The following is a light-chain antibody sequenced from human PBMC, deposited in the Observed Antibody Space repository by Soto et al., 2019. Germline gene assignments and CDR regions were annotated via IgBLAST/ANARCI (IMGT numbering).Light chain of an antibody. CDR3: CSYAGSSTLNVV. J-gene: IGLJ2*01. Sequence: QSALTQPASVSGSPGQSITISCTGTSSDVGSYNLVSWYQQHPGKAPKLMIYEGSKRPSGVSNRFSGSKSGNTASLTISGLQAEVEADYYCCSYAGSSTLNVVFGGGTKVTVL. V-gene: IGLV2-23*01. CDR2: EGS. CDR1: SSDVGSYNL.